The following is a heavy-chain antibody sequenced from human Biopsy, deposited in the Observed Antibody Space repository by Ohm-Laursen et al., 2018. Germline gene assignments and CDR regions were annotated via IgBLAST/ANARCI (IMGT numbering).Heavy chain of an antibody. CDR1: GVTFATYA. CDR2: RIPYFNTI. CDR3: VGGQRGPPIGVTVPGDAFDL. V-gene: IGHV1-69*13. Sequence: ASVKVSCKASGVTFATYAFGWVRQAPGQGLEWMGGRIPYFNTIYYARNFQDRAVITADRSARTTDMQLSGLRPDDTAVYYCVGGQRGPPIGVTVPGDAFDLWGPGTMVTVPP. D-gene: IGHD2/OR15-2a*01. J-gene: IGHJ3*01.